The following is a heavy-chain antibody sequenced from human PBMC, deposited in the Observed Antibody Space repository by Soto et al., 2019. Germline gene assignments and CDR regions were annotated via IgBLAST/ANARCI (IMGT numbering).Heavy chain of an antibody. J-gene: IGHJ3*02. Sequence: SETLSLTCAVYGGSFSGYYWSWIRQPPGKGLEWIGEINHSGSTNYNPSLKSRVTISVDTSKNQFSLKLSSVTAANTAVYYCARRYGYAFDIWGQGTMVTVSS. D-gene: IGHD4-17*01. CDR1: GGSFSGYY. V-gene: IGHV4-34*01. CDR2: INHSGST. CDR3: ARRYGYAFDI.